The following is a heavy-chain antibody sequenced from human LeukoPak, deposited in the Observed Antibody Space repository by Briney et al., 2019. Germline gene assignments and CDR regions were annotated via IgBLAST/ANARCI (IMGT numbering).Heavy chain of an antibody. CDR1: GFTFSIYW. V-gene: IGHV3-74*01. CDR2: INSDGSIT. D-gene: IGHD4-17*01. Sequence: PGGSLRLSCAASGFTFSIYWMHWVRQAPGKGLVWVSRINSDGSITSYADSVKGRFTISRDNADNTLYLQMNSLSPEDTAVYYCARDRYGDDDFRWGQGTLVTVSS. J-gene: IGHJ4*02. CDR3: ARDRYGDDDFR.